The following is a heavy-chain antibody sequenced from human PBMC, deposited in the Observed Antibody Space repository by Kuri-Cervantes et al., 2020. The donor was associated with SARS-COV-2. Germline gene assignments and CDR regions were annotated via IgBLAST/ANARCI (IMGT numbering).Heavy chain of an antibody. CDR1: GYTFTGYY. D-gene: IGHD1-7*01. Sequence: ASVKVSCKASGYTFTGYYMHWVRQAPGQGLEWMGWINPNSGGTNYAQKFQGRVTMTRDTSISTAYMELSGLRSGDTAVYYCASLTGTTGGRYYYYGMDVWGQGTTVTVSS. V-gene: IGHV1-2*02. J-gene: IGHJ6*02. CDR2: INPNSGGT. CDR3: ASLTGTTGGRYYYYGMDV.